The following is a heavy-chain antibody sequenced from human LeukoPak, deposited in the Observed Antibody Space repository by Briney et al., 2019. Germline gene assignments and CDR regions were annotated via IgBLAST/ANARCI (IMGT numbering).Heavy chain of an antibody. CDR1: GFTFSSYG. CDR2: ISYDGSNK. V-gene: IGHV3-30*18. J-gene: IGHJ4*02. Sequence: GGSLRLSCAASGFTFSSYGMHWVRQAPGKGLEWVAVISYDGSNKYFADSVKGRFTISRDNSKNTLYLQMNSLRAEDTALYYCAKGPLYSSSWFFDYWGQGTLVTVSS. D-gene: IGHD6-13*01. CDR3: AKGPLYSSSWFFDY.